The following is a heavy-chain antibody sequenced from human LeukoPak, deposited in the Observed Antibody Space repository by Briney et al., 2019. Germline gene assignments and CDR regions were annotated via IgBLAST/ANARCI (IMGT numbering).Heavy chain of an antibody. D-gene: IGHD3-22*01. CDR2: IKQDGSEK. V-gene: IGHV3-7*01. J-gene: IGHJ6*02. Sequence: PGGSLRLSCAASGFTFSSYWMSWVRQAPGKGLEWVANIKQDGSEKYYVDSVKGRFTISRDNAKNSLYLQMNSLRAGDTAVYYCARDLGQYYYDSSGYYYYYYGMDVWGQGTTVTVSS. CDR3: ARDLGQYYYDSSGYYYYYYGMDV. CDR1: GFTFSSYW.